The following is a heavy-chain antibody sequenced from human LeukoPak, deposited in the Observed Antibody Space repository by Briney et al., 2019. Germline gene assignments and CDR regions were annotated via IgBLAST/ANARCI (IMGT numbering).Heavy chain of an antibody. CDR2: IIPIFGTA. CDR3: ARNTAMVRNWFDP. CDR1: GGTFSSYA. V-gene: IGHV1-69*06. J-gene: IGHJ5*02. Sequence: SVKVSCKASGGTFSSYAISWVRQAPGQGLEWMGGIIPIFGTANYAQKFQGRVTITADKSTSTAYMELSSLRSEDTAVYYCARNTAMVRNWFDPWGQGTLVTVSS. D-gene: IGHD5-18*01.